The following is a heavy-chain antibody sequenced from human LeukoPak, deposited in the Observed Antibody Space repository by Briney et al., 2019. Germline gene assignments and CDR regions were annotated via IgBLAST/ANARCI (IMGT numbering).Heavy chain of an antibody. D-gene: IGHD4-23*01. CDR1: GFTFSSYG. Sequence: GGSLRLSCAASGFTFSSYGMSWVRQAPGKGLEWVSAISGGGSTYYADSVKGRFTISRDNSKNTLYLQMNSLRAEDTAVYYCAKGGRWSDYWGQGTLVTVSS. CDR3: AKGGRWSDY. CDR2: ISGGGST. V-gene: IGHV3-23*01. J-gene: IGHJ4*02.